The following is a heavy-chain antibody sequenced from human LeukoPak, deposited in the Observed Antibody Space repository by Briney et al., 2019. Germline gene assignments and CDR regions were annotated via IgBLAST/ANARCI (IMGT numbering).Heavy chain of an antibody. CDR3: ARGRVGALDS. D-gene: IGHD1-26*01. CDR2: TYYRSKWNN. J-gene: IGHJ4*02. V-gene: IGHV6-1*01. CDR1: GDRVSSNSVA. Sequence: SQTLSLTFAISGDRVSSNSVAWDWIRPSPSRGLEWLGRTYYRSKWNNDYAPSLNSRITINPDTSKNQFSLQLNSVTPEDTAVYYCARGRVGALDSWGQGTLVTVSS.